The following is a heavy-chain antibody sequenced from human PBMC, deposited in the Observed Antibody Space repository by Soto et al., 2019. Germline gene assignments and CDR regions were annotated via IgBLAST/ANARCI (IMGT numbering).Heavy chain of an antibody. D-gene: IGHD2-15*01. V-gene: IGHV4-59*01. CDR3: ARGLRQYCSTTTCHPADVV. CDR2: IYYSGST. J-gene: IGHJ6*02. CDR1: GGSISSYY. Sequence: SETLSLTCTVSGGSISSYYWRWIRQPPGKGLEWIGNIYYSGSTSYNPSLRGRVTISLDMSKNQFSLKVTSVTAADTAVYFCARGLRQYCSTTTCHPADVVWGQGTRVTGSS.